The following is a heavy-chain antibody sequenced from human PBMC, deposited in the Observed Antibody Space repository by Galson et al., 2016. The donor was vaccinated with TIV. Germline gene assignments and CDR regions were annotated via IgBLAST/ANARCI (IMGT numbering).Heavy chain of an antibody. CDR1: GFTFSNYE. CDR2: INSAGSGK. J-gene: IGHJ4*02. CDR3: VREYNDYVWGGHHRYYFDY. Sequence: SLRLSCAASGFTFSNYEMNWVRQAPGKGLEWVSYINSAGSGKYYADFVKGRFTISRDNAKNSVYLQMSGLRVEDTAVYYCVREYNDYVWGGHHRYYFDYWGQGTLVTVSS. D-gene: IGHD3-16*01. V-gene: IGHV3-48*03.